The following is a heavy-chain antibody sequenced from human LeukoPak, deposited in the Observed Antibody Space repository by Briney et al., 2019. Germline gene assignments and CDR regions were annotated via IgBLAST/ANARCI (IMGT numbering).Heavy chain of an antibody. CDR2: IYYSGST. CDR3: ARVAGYSSFYYFQGMDV. D-gene: IGHD6-13*01. V-gene: IGHV4-59*01. CDR1: GGSIRSYY. J-gene: IGHJ6*02. Sequence: SETLSLTCSGSGGSIRSYYWSWIRQPPGHGLEWIGYIYYSGSTNYNPSLKSRVTISVDTSKNQFSLRLSSVTAADTAVYYCARVAGYSSFYYFQGMDVWGQGTTVTVSS.